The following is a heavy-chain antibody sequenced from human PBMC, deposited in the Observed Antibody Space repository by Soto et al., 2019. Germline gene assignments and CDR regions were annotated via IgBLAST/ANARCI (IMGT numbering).Heavy chain of an antibody. CDR3: ARDRPGDEGDAFDI. V-gene: IGHV3-53*02. CDR1: GLIVSTNY. D-gene: IGHD3-10*01. J-gene: IGHJ3*02. CDR2: LYSGGST. Sequence: EVQLVETGGGLIQPGGSLRLSCAASGLIVSTNYMNWVRQAPGKGLEWVSVLYSGGSTHYAGSVKGRFIMSRDNSKNTLYLQMNSLRAEDSAVYYCARDRPGDEGDAFDIRGHGTLVTVSS.